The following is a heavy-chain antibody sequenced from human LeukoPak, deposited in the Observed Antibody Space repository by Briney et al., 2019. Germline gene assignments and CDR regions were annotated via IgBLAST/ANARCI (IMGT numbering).Heavy chain of an antibody. D-gene: IGHD3-16*02. CDR2: IYHSGST. J-gene: IGHJ4*02. Sequence: SETLSLTCAVSGGSISSGGYSWSWIRQPPGKGLEWIGYIYHSGSTYYNPSLKSRVTISVDTSKNQFSLKLSSVTAADTAVYYCASAPGDYVWGSYRPMFDYWGQGTLVTVSS. CDR3: ASAPGDYVWGSYRPMFDY. V-gene: IGHV4-30-2*01. CDR1: GGSISSGGYS.